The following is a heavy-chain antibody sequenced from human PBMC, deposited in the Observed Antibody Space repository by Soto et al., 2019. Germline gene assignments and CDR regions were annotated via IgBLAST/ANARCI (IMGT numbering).Heavy chain of an antibody. CDR2: IYYSGST. D-gene: IGHD1-1*01. CDR1: GGSISSYY. CDR3: ARDERGYYFDY. Sequence: PSETLYLTCTVSGGSISSYYWSWIRQPPGKGLEWIGYIYYSGSTNYNPSLKSRVTISVDTSKNQCSLKLSSVTAADTAVYYCARDERGYYFDYWGQGTLVTVPS. J-gene: IGHJ4*02. V-gene: IGHV4-59*01.